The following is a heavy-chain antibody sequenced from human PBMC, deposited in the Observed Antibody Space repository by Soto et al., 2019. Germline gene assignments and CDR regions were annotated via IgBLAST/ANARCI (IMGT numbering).Heavy chain of an antibody. Sequence: PGGSLRLSCAASGFTFSSYAMSWVRQAPGKGLEWVSAISGSGGSTYYADSVKGRFTISRDNSKNTLYLQMNSLRAEDTAVYYCARDGPGGYDILTGYSQSFDYWGQGTLVTVSS. V-gene: IGHV3-23*01. J-gene: IGHJ4*02. D-gene: IGHD3-9*01. CDR2: ISGSGGST. CDR3: ARDGPGGYDILTGYSQSFDY. CDR1: GFTFSSYA.